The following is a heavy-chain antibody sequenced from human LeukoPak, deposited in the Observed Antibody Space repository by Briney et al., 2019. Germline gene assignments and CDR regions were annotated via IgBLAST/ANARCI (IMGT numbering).Heavy chain of an antibody. J-gene: IGHJ6*02. CDR1: GFTFSSYA. V-gene: IGHV3-21*05. CDR2: ISSSSSYT. Sequence: KTGGSLRLSCAASGFTFSSYAMSWVRQAPGKGLEWVSYISSSSSYTNYADSVKGRFTISRDNAKNSLYLQMNSLRAEDTAVYYCARPISARFLEWLSPRTGMDVWGQGTTVTVSS. CDR3: ARPISARFLEWLSPRTGMDV. D-gene: IGHD3-3*01.